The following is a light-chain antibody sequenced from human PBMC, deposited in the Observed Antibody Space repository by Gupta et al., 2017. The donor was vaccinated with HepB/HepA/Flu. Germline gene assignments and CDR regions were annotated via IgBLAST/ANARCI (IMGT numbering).Light chain of an antibody. CDR3: HQYGTSPWT. J-gene: IGKJ1*01. V-gene: IGKV3-20*01. CDR1: QRISSSS. Sequence: EIVLTQSPGTRSLSPGERATHSCRASQRISSSSLTWYQQKPGQAPRLLIYGTSSRAAGVPDRFSGSGSGRDFSLTISRLEPEDFAVYFCHQYGTSPWTVGQGTKVEI. CDR2: GTS.